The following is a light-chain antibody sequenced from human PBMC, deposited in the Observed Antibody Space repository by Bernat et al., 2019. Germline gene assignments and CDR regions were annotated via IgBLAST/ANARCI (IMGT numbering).Light chain of an antibody. CDR2: DAS. J-gene: IGKJ5*01. CDR3: PQRSNWPQIT. CDR1: QSVSSY. V-gene: IGKV3-11*01. Sequence: EIVLTQSPATLSLSPGERATLSCRASQSVSSYLAWYQQKPGQAPRLLIYDASNRATGIPARFSGSGSGTDFTLTISILEPEDFAVYYCPQRSNWPQITFGQGTRLESK.